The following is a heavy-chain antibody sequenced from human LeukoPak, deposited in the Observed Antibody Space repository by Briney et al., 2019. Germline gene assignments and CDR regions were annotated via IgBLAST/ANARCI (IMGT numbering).Heavy chain of an antibody. CDR2: INPSGGST. D-gene: IGHD3-10*01. CDR3: ARESGGYYYYYGMDV. V-gene: IGHV1-46*01. Sequence: ASVKVSCKASGYTFTSYYMHWVRQAPGQGLEWMGIINPSGGSTSYAQKFQGRVTTTRDTSTSTVYMELSRLRSDDTAVYYCARESGGYYYYYGMDVWGQGTTVTVSS. J-gene: IGHJ6*02. CDR1: GYTFTSYY.